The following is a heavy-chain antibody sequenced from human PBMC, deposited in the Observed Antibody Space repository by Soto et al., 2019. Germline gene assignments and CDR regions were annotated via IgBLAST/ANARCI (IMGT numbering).Heavy chain of an antibody. CDR1: GYSISSDNW. CDR2: IYHSGRT. CDR3: VRILAYCPGDCSYYFDY. V-gene: IGHV4-4*02. D-gene: IGHD2-21*02. J-gene: IGHJ4*02. Sequence: QVQLQESGPGLVKPSGTLSLTGAVSGYSISSDNWWSWVRQSPGKGLEWIGEIYHSGRTNYNPSLKIRVTISVDKSKNQFSLNLSSVTAADTAVYYCVRILAYCPGDCSYYFDYWGRGTLVTVSS.